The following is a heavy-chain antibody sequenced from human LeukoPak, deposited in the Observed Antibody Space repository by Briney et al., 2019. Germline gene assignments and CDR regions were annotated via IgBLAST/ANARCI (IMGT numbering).Heavy chain of an antibody. J-gene: IGHJ3*02. D-gene: IGHD1-26*01. V-gene: IGHV1-24*01. CDR2: FDPEDGET. Sequence: GASVKVSCKVSGYTLTELSMHWVRQAPGKGLEWMGGFDPEDGETIHAQKFQGRVTMTEDTSTDTAYMELSSLRSEDTAVYYCATDLKRFGWELSEISAFDIWGQGTMVTVSS. CDR1: GYTLTELS. CDR3: ATDLKRFGWELSEISAFDI.